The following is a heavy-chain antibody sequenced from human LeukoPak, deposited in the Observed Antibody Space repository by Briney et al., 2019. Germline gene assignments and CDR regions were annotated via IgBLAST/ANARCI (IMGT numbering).Heavy chain of an antibody. CDR1: GYTFTSYY. D-gene: IGHD6-13*01. V-gene: IGHV1-46*03. CDR2: INPSGGST. CDR3: ASGDSSWYYFDY. Sequence: ASVKVSCKASGYTFTSYYMHWVRQAPGQGLEWMGIINPSGGSTSYAQKFQGRVTMTRDTSTSTVYMELSSLRPEDTAVYYCASGDSSWYYFDYWGQGTLVTVSS. J-gene: IGHJ4*02.